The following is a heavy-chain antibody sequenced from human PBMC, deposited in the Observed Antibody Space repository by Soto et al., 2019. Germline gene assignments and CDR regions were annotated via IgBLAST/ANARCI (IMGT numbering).Heavy chain of an antibody. J-gene: IGHJ6*02. CDR1: GFTFSSYW. D-gene: IGHD3-22*01. Sequence: PGGSLRLSCAASGFTFSSYWMHWVRQAPGKGLVWVSRINSDGSSTSYADSVKGRFTISRDNAKNTLYLQMNSLRAEDTAVYYCARDYSGSGYYWSGGPYGQYYYGMDVWGQGTTVTVSS. CDR2: INSDGSST. CDR3: ARDYSGSGYYWSGGPYGQYYYGMDV. V-gene: IGHV3-74*01.